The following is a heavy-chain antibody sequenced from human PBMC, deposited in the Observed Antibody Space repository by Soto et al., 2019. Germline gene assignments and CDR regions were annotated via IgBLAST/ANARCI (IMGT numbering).Heavy chain of an antibody. Sequence: GGSLRLSCAASGFTFSNYAMIWVRQAPGKGLEWVSSTSGSGDDTCYADSVKGRFTISRDISKSTLHLQLNTLRVEDTAVYYCLKSDCSTIGCKLLHYWGQGTPVTVSS. CDR2: TSGSGDDT. CDR3: LKSDCSTIGCKLLHY. D-gene: IGHD2-21*02. J-gene: IGHJ4*02. V-gene: IGHV3-23*01. CDR1: GFTFSNYA.